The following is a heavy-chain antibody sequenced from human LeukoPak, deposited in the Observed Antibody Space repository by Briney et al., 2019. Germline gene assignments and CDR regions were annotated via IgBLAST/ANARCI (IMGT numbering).Heavy chain of an antibody. CDR2: INHSGST. CDR3: ARGLRAARPAY. CDR1: GGSISSYY. V-gene: IGHV4-34*01. Sequence: TSETLSLTCTVSGGSISSYYWSWIRQPPGKGLEWIGEINHSGSTNYNPSLKSRVTISVDTSKNQFSLKLSSVTAADTAVYYCARGLRAARPAYWGQGTLVTVSS. D-gene: IGHD6-6*01. J-gene: IGHJ4*02.